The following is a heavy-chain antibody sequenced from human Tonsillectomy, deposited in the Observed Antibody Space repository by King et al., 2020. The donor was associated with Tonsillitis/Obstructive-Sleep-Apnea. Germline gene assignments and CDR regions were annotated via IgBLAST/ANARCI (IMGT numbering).Heavy chain of an antibody. Sequence: VQLVESGGGLVQPGGSLRLSCAASGFTLSDYWMSWVRQAPGKGLEWVANIKEDGTEKNSVDSVKGRFTVSRDNAKSSLYLQMNSLRAGETAVYYCARDLNPAYSSAWYDAFDIWGQGTLVSVSS. CDR1: GFTLSDYW. CDR2: IKEDGTEK. V-gene: IGHV3-7*04. CDR3: ARDLNPAYSSAWYDAFDI. J-gene: IGHJ3*02. D-gene: IGHD6-19*01.